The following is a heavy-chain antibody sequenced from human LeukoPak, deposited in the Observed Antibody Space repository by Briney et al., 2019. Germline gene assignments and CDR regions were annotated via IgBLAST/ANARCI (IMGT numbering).Heavy chain of an antibody. Sequence: PSETPSLTCTVSGGSISSYYWSWIRQPPGKGLEWIGYIYYSGSTNYNPSLKARVTISVDTSKNQFSLKLSSVTAADTAVYYCARGLYCSSTSCYEGGDWFDPWGQGTLVTVSS. CDR1: GGSISSYY. CDR3: ARGLYCSSTSCYEGGDWFDP. D-gene: IGHD2-2*01. CDR2: IYYSGST. J-gene: IGHJ5*02. V-gene: IGHV4-59*01.